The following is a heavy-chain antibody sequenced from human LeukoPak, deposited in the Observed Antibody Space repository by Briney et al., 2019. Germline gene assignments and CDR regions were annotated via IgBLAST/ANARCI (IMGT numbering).Heavy chain of an antibody. V-gene: IGHV1-18*01. CDR3: ARDTYYDSSVGWFDP. J-gene: IGHJ5*02. D-gene: IGHD3-22*01. CDR1: GYTFTSYG. CDR2: ISAYNGNT. Sequence: GASVKVSCEASGYTFTSYGISWVRQAPGQGLEWMGWISAYNGNTNYAQKLQGRVTMTTDTSTSTAYMELRSLRSDDTAVYYCARDTYYDSSVGWFDPWGQGTLVTVSS.